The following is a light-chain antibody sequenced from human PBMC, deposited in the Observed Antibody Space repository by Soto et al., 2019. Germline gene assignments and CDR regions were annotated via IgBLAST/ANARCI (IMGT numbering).Light chain of an antibody. CDR3: QQYNNWPPVT. CDR2: GAS. V-gene: IGKV3-15*01. CDR1: QSVSSN. Sequence: EIVMTQSPATLSVSPGERATLSCRASQSVSSNLAWYQQKPGQAPRLLIYGASTRAAGIPARFSGSGSGTEFTLTISSLQSEDFAVYYCQQYNNWPPVTFGQGTKVEIK. J-gene: IGKJ1*01.